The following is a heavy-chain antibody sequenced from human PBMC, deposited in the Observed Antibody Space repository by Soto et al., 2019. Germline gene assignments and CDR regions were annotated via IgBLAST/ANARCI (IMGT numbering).Heavy chain of an antibody. V-gene: IGHV3-30-3*01. CDR2: IVPDGRNQ. CDR1: GAPLDGL. D-gene: IGHD3-22*01. Sequence: WRSMRLSCVVAGAPLDGLWGRQATSKGTEWVAHIVPDGRNQYRADSVKGRFTGSRDNAKNSLYLQMSSLRAEDTAIYYCARWDYHDTVGPFSAAFEFLGLGTMVPVSS. CDR3: ARWDYHDTVGPFSAAFEF. J-gene: IGHJ3*01.